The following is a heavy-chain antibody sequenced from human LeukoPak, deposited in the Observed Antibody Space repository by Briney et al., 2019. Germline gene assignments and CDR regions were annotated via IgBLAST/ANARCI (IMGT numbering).Heavy chain of an antibody. V-gene: IGHV4-59*01. J-gene: IGHJ4*02. D-gene: IGHD3-10*01. Sequence: PSETLSLTCTVSGGSISTYYWSWIRQPPGKGLEWIGYIYYSGSANYNPSLKSRVTISVDTSKNQFSLKLSSVTAADAAVYYCARSYGSGNYFDYWGQGTLVTVSS. CDR1: GGSISTYY. CDR2: IYYSGSA. CDR3: ARSYGSGNYFDY.